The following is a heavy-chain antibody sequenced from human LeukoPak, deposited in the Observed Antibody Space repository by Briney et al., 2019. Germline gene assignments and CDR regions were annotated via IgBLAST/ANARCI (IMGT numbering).Heavy chain of an antibody. D-gene: IGHD3-9*01. CDR2: ISAYNGNT. V-gene: IGHV1-18*01. Sequence: ASVKVSCKASGYTFTSYGISWVRQAPGQGLEWMGWISAYNGNTNYAQKLQGRVTMTTDTSTSTAYMELRSLRSDDTAVYYCARGRHYDILTGYYNVAPYSYYMDVWGKGITVTVSS. CDR3: ARGRHYDILTGYYNVAPYSYYMDV. J-gene: IGHJ6*03. CDR1: GYTFTSYG.